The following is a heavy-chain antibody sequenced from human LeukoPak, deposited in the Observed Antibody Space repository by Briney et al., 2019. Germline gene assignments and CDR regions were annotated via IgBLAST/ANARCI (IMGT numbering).Heavy chain of an antibody. Sequence: SETLSLTCTVSGGSISSSSYFWGWIRQPPGKGLEWIASVHYSGSTYYNPSLKSRLTISVDTSKNQFSLELSSVTAADTALYFCARQLYVSGSYYAPMDVWGKGTTVTISS. J-gene: IGHJ6*03. CDR3: ARQLYVSGSYYAPMDV. CDR1: GGSISSSSYF. CDR2: VHYSGST. V-gene: IGHV4-39*01. D-gene: IGHD3-10*01.